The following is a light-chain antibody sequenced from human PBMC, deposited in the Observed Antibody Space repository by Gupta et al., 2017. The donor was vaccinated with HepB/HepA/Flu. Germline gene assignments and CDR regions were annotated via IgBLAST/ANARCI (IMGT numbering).Light chain of an antibody. CDR3: QQYNNWPPELT. V-gene: IGKV3-15*01. CDR2: GAS. J-gene: IGKJ4*01. Sequence: EIVMTQSPATLSVSPGERATLSCRASQSVSSNLAWYQQKPGQAPRLLIYGASTRATGSPARFSGSGSGTEFTLTISSRQSEDFAVYYCQQYNNWPPELTFGGGTKVEIK. CDR1: QSVSSN.